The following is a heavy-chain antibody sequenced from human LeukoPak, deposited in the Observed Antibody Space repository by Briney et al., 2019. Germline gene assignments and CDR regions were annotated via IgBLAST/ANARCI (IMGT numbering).Heavy chain of an antibody. D-gene: IGHD6-19*01. CDR1: GGSFSGYY. Sequence: SETLSLTCAVYGGSFSGYYWSWIRQPPGKGLEWIGEINHSGSTNYNPSLKSRVTISVDTSKNQFSLKLSSVTAADTAVYYCARAYSSGWRPDAFDIWGQGTMVTVSS. J-gene: IGHJ3*02. CDR3: ARAYSSGWRPDAFDI. CDR2: INHSGST. V-gene: IGHV4-34*01.